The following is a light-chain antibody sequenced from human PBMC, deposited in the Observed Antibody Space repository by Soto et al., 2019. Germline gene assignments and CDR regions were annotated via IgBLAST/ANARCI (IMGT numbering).Light chain of an antibody. CDR3: QSYDSSLSGSV. Sequence: QSVLTQPPSASGSPGQSVTISCTGTSSDVGRYNHVSWYQQHPGKAPKLMIFDVNKRPSGVPDRFSGSKSGNTASLTVSGLQAEDEADYYCQSYDSSLSGSVFGTGTKVTVL. J-gene: IGLJ1*01. CDR1: SSDVGRYNH. V-gene: IGLV2-8*01. CDR2: DVN.